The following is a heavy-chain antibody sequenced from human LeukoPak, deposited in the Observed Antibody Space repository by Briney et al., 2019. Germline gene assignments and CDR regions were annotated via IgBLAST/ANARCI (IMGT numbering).Heavy chain of an antibody. CDR1: GFTFTSSA. V-gene: IGHV1-58*02. D-gene: IGHD4-17*01. CDR2: IVVGSGNT. CDR3: AAVTDGDLVY. J-gene: IGHJ4*02. Sequence: SVNVSCKASGFTFTSSAIQWVRQARGQRLEWVGWIVVGSGNTNYAQKFQERVTITRDMSTSTAYMELSSLRSEDTAVYYCAAVTDGDLVYWGQGTLVTVSS.